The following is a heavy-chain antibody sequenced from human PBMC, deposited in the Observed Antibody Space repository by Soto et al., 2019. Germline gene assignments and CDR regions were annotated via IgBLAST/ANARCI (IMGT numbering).Heavy chain of an antibody. CDR2: ITDTGGDT. CDR3: ARGSEESYPGSRIFDL. D-gene: IGHD3-10*01. CDR1: GITFGSRA. V-gene: IGHV3-23*01. J-gene: IGHJ4*02. Sequence: GGSLRLSCVGSGITFGSRAMGWVRQAPGEGLEWVSTITDTGGDTKYADSVRGRFTISRDNSKNTLYLLMSRLRVEDSALYFCARGSEESYPGSRIFDLWGRGTLVTVSS.